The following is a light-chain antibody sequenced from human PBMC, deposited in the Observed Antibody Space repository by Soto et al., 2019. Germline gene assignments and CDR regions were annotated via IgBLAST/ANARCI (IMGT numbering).Light chain of an antibody. Sequence: DIQMTQSPSSLSASVGDRVTITCRASQSISYYLNWYQQKPGQAPKLLIYAASRLQSGVPSRFSGSGSGTDFTLTISSLQPEDSATYYCQQSHSTPLTFGQGTKMEIK. J-gene: IGKJ1*01. V-gene: IGKV1-39*01. CDR1: QSISYY. CDR3: QQSHSTPLT. CDR2: AAS.